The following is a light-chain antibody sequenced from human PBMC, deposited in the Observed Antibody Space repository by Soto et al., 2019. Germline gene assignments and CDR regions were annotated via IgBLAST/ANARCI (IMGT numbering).Light chain of an antibody. Sequence: QAVVTQPPSVSGAPGQRVTISCTGSSSNIGAGYDVQWYQQLPGTAPKLLIYGNSNRPSAVPDRFSGSKSGTSASLAITGLQAEDEADYYCQSYDSSLSAYVFGTGTKLTVL. CDR2: GNS. CDR3: QSYDSSLSAYV. CDR1: SSNIGAGYD. J-gene: IGLJ1*01. V-gene: IGLV1-40*01.